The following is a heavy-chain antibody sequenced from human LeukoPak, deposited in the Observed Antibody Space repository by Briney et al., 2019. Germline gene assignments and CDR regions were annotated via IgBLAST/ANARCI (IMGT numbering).Heavy chain of an antibody. CDR2: INPNSGGT. D-gene: IGHD2-8*01. CDR3: ASGKGYCTNGVCYTGFDY. J-gene: IGHJ4*02. Sequence: ASVKVSCKASGYTFTGYYMHWVRQAPGQGLEWMGWINPNSGGTNYAQKFQGRVTMTRDTSISTAYMELSRLRSDDTAVYYCASGKGYCTNGVCYTGFDYWGQGTLVTVSS. V-gene: IGHV1-2*02. CDR1: GYTFTGYY.